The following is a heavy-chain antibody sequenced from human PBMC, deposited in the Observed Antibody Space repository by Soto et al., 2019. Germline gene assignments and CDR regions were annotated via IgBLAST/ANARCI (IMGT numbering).Heavy chain of an antibody. V-gene: IGHV4-59*01. Sequence: SGTLCPTRTFSCGSTRSFHWGWGPPPPGEGMEWIGYIHYSGSTNYNPSLESRVTISVDTSKDQFSLKLSSVTAADTAVYYCARSMDVTLTVVDRDEYFDSWGQGTLVTVSS. J-gene: IGHJ4*02. CDR1: CGSTRSFH. D-gene: IGHD3-22*01. CDR3: ARSMDVTLTVVDRDEYFDS. CDR2: IHYSGST.